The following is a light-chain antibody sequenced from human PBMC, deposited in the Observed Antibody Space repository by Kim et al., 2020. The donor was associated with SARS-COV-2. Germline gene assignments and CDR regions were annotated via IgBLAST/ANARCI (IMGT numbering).Light chain of an antibody. CDR3: ISYTSSSTYV. Sequence: QSALTQPASVSGSPGQSITISCTGTSSDVGAYNYVSWYQQHPGKAPQPVIYDVTKRPSGVSNRFSGSKSGNVASLTISGLQAEDEADYYCISYTSSSTYVFGSGTTVTVL. V-gene: IGLV2-14*03. CDR1: SSDVGAYNY. J-gene: IGLJ1*01. CDR2: DVT.